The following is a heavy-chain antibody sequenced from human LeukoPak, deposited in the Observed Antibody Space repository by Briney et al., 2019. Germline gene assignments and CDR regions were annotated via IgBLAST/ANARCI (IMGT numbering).Heavy chain of an antibody. Sequence: PSETLSLTCTVSGGSISSYYWSWIRQPAGKGLEGIGRIYTSGSTNYNPSLKSRVTMSVDTSKNQFSLKLSSVTAADTAVYYCAREKAMDTPYYYYYMDVWGKGTTVTVSS. CDR2: IYTSGST. J-gene: IGHJ6*03. V-gene: IGHV4-4*07. D-gene: IGHD5-18*01. CDR3: AREKAMDTPYYYYYMDV. CDR1: GGSISSYY.